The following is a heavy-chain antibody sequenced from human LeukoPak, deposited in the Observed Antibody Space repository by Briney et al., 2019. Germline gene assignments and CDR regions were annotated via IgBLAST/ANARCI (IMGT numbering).Heavy chain of an antibody. CDR3: ARVTTRRWLQFNAFDI. CDR2: ISAYNGNT. J-gene: IGHJ3*02. V-gene: IGHV1-18*01. Sequence: ASVKVSCKASGYTFTSYGISWVRQAPGQGLEWMGWISAYNGNTNYAQKLQGRVTMTTDTSTSTAYMELRSLRSDDTAVYYCARVTTRRWLQFNAFDIWGQGTMVTVSS. CDR1: GYTFTSYG. D-gene: IGHD5-24*01.